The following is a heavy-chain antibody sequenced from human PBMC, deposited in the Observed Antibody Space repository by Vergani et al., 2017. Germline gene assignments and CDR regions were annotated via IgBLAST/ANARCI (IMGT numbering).Heavy chain of an antibody. V-gene: IGHV3-21*01. J-gene: IGHJ6*03. Sequence: EVQLVESGGGLVKPGGSLRLSCAASGFIFSSYSVNWVRQAPGKGLEWVSSISSSSSYIYYADSVKGRFTISRDNAKNSLYLQMNSLRAEDTAVYYCARDGDTPMDPYYYYYYMDVWGKGTTVTVSS. CDR1: GFIFSSYS. CDR3: ARDGDTPMDPYYYYYYMDV. CDR2: ISSSSSYI. D-gene: IGHD5-18*01.